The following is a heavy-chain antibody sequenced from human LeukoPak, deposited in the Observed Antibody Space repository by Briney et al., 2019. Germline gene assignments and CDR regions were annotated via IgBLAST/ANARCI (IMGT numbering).Heavy chain of an antibody. V-gene: IGHV5-51*01. CDR2: IRPMNSDV. CDR3: ALGITPYPLDD. CDR1: GYNFNTYW. J-gene: IGHJ4*02. Sequence: GASLQISCKGSGYNFNTYWVACARQLPGKVLELMGIIRPMNSDVRYSPSFQGQVTISAGKSISTAYLQWSGLKASDTAMYYCALGITPYPLDDWGQGTLVTVSS. D-gene: IGHD5-24*01.